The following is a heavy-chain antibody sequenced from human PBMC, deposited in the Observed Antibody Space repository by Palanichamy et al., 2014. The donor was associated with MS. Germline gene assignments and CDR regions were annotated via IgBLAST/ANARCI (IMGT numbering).Heavy chain of an antibody. CDR3: ATKPLNSDYFDS. CDR1: GLTFSDYY. CDR2: ISTSGRYT. V-gene: IGHV3-11*06. Sequence: QVQLVESGGGLVKPGGSLRLSCAASGLTFSDYYMTWIRQAPGKGLEWISYISTSGRYTNYADSVKGRFSISRDNTKTSIYLQMNNLRVEDTAVYYCATKPLNSDYFDSWGLGILVTVSS. J-gene: IGHJ4*02. D-gene: IGHD1-26*01.